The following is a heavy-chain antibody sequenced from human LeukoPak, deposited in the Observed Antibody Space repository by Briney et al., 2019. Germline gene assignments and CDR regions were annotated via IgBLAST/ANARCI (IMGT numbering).Heavy chain of an antibody. CDR3: ARGGGLWFGELRPTPFDY. J-gene: IGHJ4*02. Sequence: SETLSLTCAVYGGSFSGYYWSWLRQPPGKGLEWIGYIYYSGSTNYNPSLKSRVTISVDTSKNQFSLKLSSVTAADTAVYYCARGGGLWFGELRPTPFDYWGQGTLVTIST. CDR1: GGSFSGYY. D-gene: IGHD3-10*01. CDR2: IYYSGST. V-gene: IGHV4-59*01.